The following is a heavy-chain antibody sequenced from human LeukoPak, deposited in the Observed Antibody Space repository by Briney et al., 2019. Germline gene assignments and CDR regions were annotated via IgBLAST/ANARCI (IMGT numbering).Heavy chain of an antibody. Sequence: GGSLRLSCAASGFTFSSHAMSWVRQAPGKGLEWVSAISGSGGSTYYADSVKGRFTISRDNSKNTLYLQMNSLRAEDTAVYYCAKSTHDYGDSPFDYWGQGTLVTVSS. CDR1: GFTFSSHA. CDR2: ISGSGGST. CDR3: AKSTHDYGDSPFDY. V-gene: IGHV3-23*01. J-gene: IGHJ4*02. D-gene: IGHD4-17*01.